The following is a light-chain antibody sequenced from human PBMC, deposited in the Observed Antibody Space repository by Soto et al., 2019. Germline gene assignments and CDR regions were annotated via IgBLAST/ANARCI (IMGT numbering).Light chain of an antibody. V-gene: IGKV1-39*01. CDR2: GAS. J-gene: IGKJ1*01. CDR3: QQSDSTPWT. Sequence: DIPMTQSPSSLSASVGDRVTITCRASQSISTYLNWYQQKPGKAPKLLIYGASSLQSGVPSRFSGSGSGTDFTLTISSLQPEDFATYYCQQSDSTPWTFGQGTKVEIK. CDR1: QSISTY.